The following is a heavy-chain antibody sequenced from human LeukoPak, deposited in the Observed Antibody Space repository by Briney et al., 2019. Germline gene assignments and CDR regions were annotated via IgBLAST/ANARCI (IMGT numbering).Heavy chain of an antibody. J-gene: IGHJ4*02. V-gene: IGHV3-21*01. Sequence: GGSLRLSCAASGFTFSSYSMNWVRQAPGKGLEWVSSISSSSSYIYYADSVKGRFTISRDNAKNALFLQMNSLRAEDTAVYYCATDLSGASDYWGQGTLVTVSS. CDR3: ATDLSGASDY. CDR1: GFTFSSYS. D-gene: IGHD3-10*01. CDR2: ISSSSSYI.